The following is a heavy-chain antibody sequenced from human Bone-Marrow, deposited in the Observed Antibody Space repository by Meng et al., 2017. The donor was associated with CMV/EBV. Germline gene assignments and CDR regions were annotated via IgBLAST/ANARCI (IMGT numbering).Heavy chain of an antibody. D-gene: IGHD1-26*01. J-gene: IGHJ3*02. CDR3: ARAIVGATLDAFDI. Sequence: GESLKISCAGSGSGLTFSTYVVSWVRQAPGKGLVWVSRINSDGSSTSYADSVKGRFTISRDNAKNTLYLQMNSLRAEDTAVYYCARAIVGATLDAFDIWGQGTMVTVSS. V-gene: IGHV3-74*01. CDR1: GLTFSTYV. CDR2: INSDGSST.